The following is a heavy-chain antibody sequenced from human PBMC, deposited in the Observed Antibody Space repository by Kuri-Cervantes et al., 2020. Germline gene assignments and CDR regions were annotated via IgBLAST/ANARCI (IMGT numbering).Heavy chain of an antibody. V-gene: IGHV3-30*02. CDR3: AKTPQRAAAAGSGFDY. CDR2: TSYGGSDK. J-gene: IGHJ4*02. CDR1: GFTFSGYG. Sequence: GGSLRLSCEASGFTFSGYGMHWVRQAPGKGLEWVAFTSYGGSDKDYAGSVKGRLTISKDNSKSTVYLQMNSLRADDTAVYYCAKTPQRAAAAGSGFDYWGQGTQVTVSS. D-gene: IGHD6-13*01.